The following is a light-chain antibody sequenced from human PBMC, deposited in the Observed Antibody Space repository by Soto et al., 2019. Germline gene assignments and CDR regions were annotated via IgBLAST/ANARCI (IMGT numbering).Light chain of an antibody. CDR3: HQYNNWPPWT. CDR2: GAS. J-gene: IGKJ1*01. V-gene: IGKV3-15*01. Sequence: EIGMTQSPATLSVSAGERATLSCRASQSVTNNLAWYQQKPGQAPRLLIYGASTRATGIPARFSGSGSETEFTLTISNLQSEDFAVYYCHQYNNWPPWTFGQGTKVDIK. CDR1: QSVTNN.